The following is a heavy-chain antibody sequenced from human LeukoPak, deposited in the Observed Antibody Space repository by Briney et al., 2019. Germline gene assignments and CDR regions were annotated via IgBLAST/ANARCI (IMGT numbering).Heavy chain of an antibody. CDR3: ARGLSHFLYGY. V-gene: IGHV4-34*01. J-gene: IGHJ4*02. CDR2: INHSGST. CDR1: GGSFSGYY. Sequence: PSETLSLTCAVYGGSFSGYYWSWIRQPPGKGLEWMGEINHSGSTNYNPSLKSRVTISVDTSKNQFSLKLSSVTAADTAVYYCARGLSHFLYGYWGQGTLVTVSS. D-gene: IGHD2/OR15-2a*01.